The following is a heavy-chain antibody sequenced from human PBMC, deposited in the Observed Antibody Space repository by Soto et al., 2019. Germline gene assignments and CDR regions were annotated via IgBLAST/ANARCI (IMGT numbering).Heavy chain of an antibody. CDR2: ISSSSSTI. J-gene: IGHJ4*02. D-gene: IGHD3-22*01. CDR3: ARDDNSDYYDSSGYDY. Sequence: GGSLRLSCAASGFTFSSYSMNWVRQAQGKGLEWVSYISSSSSTIYYADSVKGRFTISRDNAKNSLYLQMNSLRDEDTAVYYCARDDNSDYYDSSGYDYWGQGTLVTVSS. CDR1: GFTFSSYS. V-gene: IGHV3-48*02.